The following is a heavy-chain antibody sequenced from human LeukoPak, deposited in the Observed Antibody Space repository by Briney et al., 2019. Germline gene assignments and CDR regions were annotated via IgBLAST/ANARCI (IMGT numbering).Heavy chain of an antibody. CDR2: IHYSGTT. V-gene: IGHV4-39*02. Sequence: SETLSLTCGVSGGSISSSGYYWGWIRQPPGKGLEWVGSIHYSGTTHNNPSLKSRVTISGDTSQNQFSLKLSSVTAADTAVYYCAREWGLESSGYYYAYWGQGTLVTVSS. J-gene: IGHJ4*02. CDR3: AREWGLESSGYYYAY. CDR1: GGSISSSGYY. D-gene: IGHD3-22*01.